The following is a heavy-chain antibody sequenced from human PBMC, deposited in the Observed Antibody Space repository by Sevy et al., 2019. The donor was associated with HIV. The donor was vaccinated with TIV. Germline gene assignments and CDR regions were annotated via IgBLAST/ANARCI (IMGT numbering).Heavy chain of an antibody. Sequence: GGSLRLSCAASGFTFSSYGMHWVRQAPGKGLEWVAVIWYDGSNKYYAVSVKGRFTISRDNSKNTLYLQMNSLRAEDTAVYYCARGGFFNRVTTSYYYYGMDVWGQGTTVTVSS. CDR1: GFTFSSYG. D-gene: IGHD4-17*01. V-gene: IGHV3-33*01. J-gene: IGHJ6*02. CDR3: ARGGFFNRVTTSYYYYGMDV. CDR2: IWYDGSNK.